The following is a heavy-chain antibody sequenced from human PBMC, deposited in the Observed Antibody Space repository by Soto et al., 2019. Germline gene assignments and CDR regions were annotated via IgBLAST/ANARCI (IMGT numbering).Heavy chain of an antibody. CDR3: ARWYYDFWSGQEYDY. CDR2: ISAYNGNT. Sequence: QVQLVQSGAEVKKPGASVKVSCKASGYTFTSYGINWVRQAPGQGLEWMGWISAYNGNTNYAQKLQGRVTMTTDTTASTAYMELRSLRSDDTAVYYCARWYYDFWSGQEYDYWGQGTLVTVSS. D-gene: IGHD3-3*01. CDR1: GYTFTSYG. V-gene: IGHV1-18*01. J-gene: IGHJ4*02.